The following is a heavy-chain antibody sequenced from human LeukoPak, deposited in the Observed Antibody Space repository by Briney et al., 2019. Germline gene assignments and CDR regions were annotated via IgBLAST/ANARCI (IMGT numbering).Heavy chain of an antibody. CDR2: IPASGNT. V-gene: IGHV4-4*07. D-gene: IGHD2-21*02. Sequence: PQTLSLTCTVSGGSISNYYWSWIRQPAGKGLEWIGRIPASGNTNYNPSLKSRVTMSVDTSMNLFALKLSSVTAADTAVYYCARQGVATAIDYWGQGTLVTVSS. CDR3: ARQGVATAIDY. J-gene: IGHJ4*02. CDR1: GGSISNYY.